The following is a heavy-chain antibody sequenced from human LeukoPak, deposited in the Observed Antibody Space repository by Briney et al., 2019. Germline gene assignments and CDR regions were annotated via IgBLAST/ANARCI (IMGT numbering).Heavy chain of an antibody. V-gene: IGHV4-38-2*02. CDR1: GYSISSGYF. Sequence: SETLSLTCTVSGYSISSGYFWGWIRQPPGKGLEWIGSVHHTGNTFYNPSLGSRVSTSVDTSKNQFSLRLTSVTAADTAVYYCARVEGADYATDYWGQGTLVTVSS. CDR2: VHHTGNT. J-gene: IGHJ4*02. D-gene: IGHD1-26*01. CDR3: ARVEGADYATDY.